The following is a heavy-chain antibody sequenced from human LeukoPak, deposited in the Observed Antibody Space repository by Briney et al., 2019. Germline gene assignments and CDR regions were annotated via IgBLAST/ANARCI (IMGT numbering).Heavy chain of an antibody. Sequence: PGGSLRLSCAASGFAFSSYSMSWVRQAPGKGLEWVSYINSNSGTIYYADSVKGRFTISRDNAQNSLYLQMNSLRAEDTAVYYCARDFHQYYYDSSGRPRSDAFDIWGQGTMVTVSS. CDR3: ARDFHQYYYDSSGRPRSDAFDI. V-gene: IGHV3-48*04. CDR2: INSNSGTI. CDR1: GFAFSSYS. J-gene: IGHJ3*02. D-gene: IGHD3-22*01.